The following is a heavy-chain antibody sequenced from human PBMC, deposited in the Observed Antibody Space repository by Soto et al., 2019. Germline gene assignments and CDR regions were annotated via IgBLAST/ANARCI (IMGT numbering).Heavy chain of an antibody. CDR1: GYTFTSYY. D-gene: IGHD3-22*01. J-gene: IGHJ6*02. V-gene: IGHV1-46*01. CDR3: ARAWGSDSSGYYYGMDV. Sequence: GASVKVSCKASGYTFTSYYMHWVRQAPGQGLEWMGIINPSGGSTSYAQKFQGRVTMTRDTSTSTVYMELSSLRSEDTAVYYCARAWGSDSSGYYYGMDVWGQGTTVTVCS. CDR2: INPSGGST.